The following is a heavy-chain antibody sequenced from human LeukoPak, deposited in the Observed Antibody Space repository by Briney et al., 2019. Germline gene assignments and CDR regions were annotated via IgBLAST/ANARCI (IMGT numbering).Heavy chain of an antibody. J-gene: IGHJ4*02. CDR3: TTHYYHLSGDDY. CDR1: GFTFSNAW. V-gene: IGHV3-15*01. D-gene: IGHD3-22*01. CDR2: IKRKTDGGTT. Sequence: MTGGSLRLSCAASGFTFSNAWMTWVRQAPGMGLEWVGRIKRKTDGGTTDYAAPVKGRFTISRDDSKDTLYLQMNSLKTEDTAVYYCTTHYYHLSGDDYWCQGTLVTVSS.